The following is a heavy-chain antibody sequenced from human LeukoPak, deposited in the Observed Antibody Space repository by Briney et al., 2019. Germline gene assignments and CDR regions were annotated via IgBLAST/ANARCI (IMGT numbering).Heavy chain of an antibody. Sequence: SVKVSCKASGGTFSSYAISWVRQAPGQGLEWMGRIIPIFGTANYAQKFQGRVTITTDESTSTAYMELSSLRSEDTAVYYCARGDVYYDSSGYSDYWGKGTLVTVSS. V-gene: IGHV1-69*05. CDR3: ARGDVYYDSSGYSDY. CDR1: GGTFSSYA. D-gene: IGHD3-22*01. CDR2: IIPIFGTA. J-gene: IGHJ4*02.